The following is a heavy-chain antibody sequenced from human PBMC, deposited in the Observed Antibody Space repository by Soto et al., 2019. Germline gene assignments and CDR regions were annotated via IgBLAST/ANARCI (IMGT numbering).Heavy chain of an antibody. J-gene: IGHJ4*02. D-gene: IGHD3-10*01. CDR2: INNSGST. Sequence: QVQLQQWGARLLKPSETLSLTCAVYGGYFSGYYWSWIRQPPGKGLEWIGEINNSGSTNNNLSLKSRVTISVNTSKNQFSQKLCSVSAADTAVYYCARSRHMVRGKADYFDSWGQGTLVTVSS. CDR3: ARSRHMVRGKADYFDS. CDR1: GGYFSGYY. V-gene: IGHV4-34*01.